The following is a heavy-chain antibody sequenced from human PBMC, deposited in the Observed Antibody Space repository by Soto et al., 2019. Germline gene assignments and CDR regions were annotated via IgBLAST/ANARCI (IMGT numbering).Heavy chain of an antibody. CDR2: IYHRGTS. Sequence: SETLSLTCTVSGGSISSGAYSWSRIRLPPGKRLEWIGYIYHRGTSHYNPSLKSRVTMSVDRSKNQFSLNLRSVTAADTAVYYCARTLDYGGSAGTNWFDPWGQGTLVTVSS. CDR3: ARTLDYGGSAGTNWFDP. J-gene: IGHJ5*02. V-gene: IGHV4-30-2*01. CDR1: GGSISSGAYS. D-gene: IGHD2-15*01.